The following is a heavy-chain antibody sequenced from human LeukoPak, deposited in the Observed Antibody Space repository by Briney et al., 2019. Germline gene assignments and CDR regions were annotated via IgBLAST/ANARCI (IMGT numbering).Heavy chain of an antibody. Sequence: GGSLRLSCVASGFTFDYYAMNWVRQAPGKGLEWVSYINIYNTIHYADSVKGRFTISRDSSKNTLYLQMSSLRTEDTAVYYCAREGGTLSTSPTLDYWGQGTLVTVSS. D-gene: IGHD1-1*01. V-gene: IGHV3-69-1*01. J-gene: IGHJ4*02. CDR2: INIYNTI. CDR1: GFTFDYYA. CDR3: AREGGTLSTSPTLDY.